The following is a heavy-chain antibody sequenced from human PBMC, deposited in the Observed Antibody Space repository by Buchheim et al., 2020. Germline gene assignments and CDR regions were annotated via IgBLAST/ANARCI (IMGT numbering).Heavy chain of an antibody. CDR3: ARVIEVGDYVWGSYYH. CDR1: GFTFSSYG. J-gene: IGHJ4*02. D-gene: IGHD3-16*01. Sequence: QVQLVESGGGVVQPGRSLRLSCAASGFTFSSYGMHWVRQAPGKGLEWVAVIWYDGSNKYYADSVKGRFTISRDTSKNTLYLKMNSLRAEDTAVYYCARVIEVGDYVWGSYYHWGQGTL. V-gene: IGHV3-33*01. CDR2: IWYDGSNK.